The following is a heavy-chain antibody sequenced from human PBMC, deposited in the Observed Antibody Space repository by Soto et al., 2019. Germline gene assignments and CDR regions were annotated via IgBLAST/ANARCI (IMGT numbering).Heavy chain of an antibody. V-gene: IGHV4-59*01. CDR2: IYYSGST. CDR1: GGSISNYY. Sequence: QVQLQESGPGLVKPSETLSLTCTVSGGSISNYYWSWIRQPPGKGLEWNGYIYYSGSTNYSPSLKSRVTISVDTPTNQFPLKLSSVTAAATAVYYCATGDTYSGSWSGSFDYWGQGTLVIVSS. J-gene: IGHJ4*02. D-gene: IGHD6-13*01. CDR3: ATGDTYSGSWSGSFDY.